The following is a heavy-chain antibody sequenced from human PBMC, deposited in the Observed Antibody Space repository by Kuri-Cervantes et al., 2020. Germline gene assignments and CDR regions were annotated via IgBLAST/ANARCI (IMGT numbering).Heavy chain of an antibody. D-gene: IGHD3-10*01. J-gene: IGHJ6*03. CDR1: GGSFSGYY. CDR2: INHSGST. Sequence: SETLSPTCALYGGSFSGYYWSWIRQPPGKGLEWIGEINHSGSTYYNPSLKSRVTISVDTSKNQFSLKLSSVTAADTAVYYCARHEWRVRGVTLGGYYYYLDVWGKGTTVTVSS. CDR3: ARHEWRVRGVTLGGYYYYLDV. V-gene: IGHV4-34*01.